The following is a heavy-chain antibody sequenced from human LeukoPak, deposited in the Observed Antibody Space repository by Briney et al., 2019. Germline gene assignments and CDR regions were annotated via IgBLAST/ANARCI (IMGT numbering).Heavy chain of an antibody. V-gene: IGHV4-59*01. CDR2: IYYSGST. CDR3: ARGRPLSSGYYYPSAQDAFDI. Sequence: SETLSLTCTVSGGSISSYYWSWIRQPPGKGLEWVGYIYYSGSTNYNPSLKSRVTISVDTSKNQFSLKLSSVTVADTAVYYCARGRPLSSGYYYPSAQDAFDIWGQGTMVTVSS. D-gene: IGHD3-22*01. J-gene: IGHJ3*02. CDR1: GGSISSYY.